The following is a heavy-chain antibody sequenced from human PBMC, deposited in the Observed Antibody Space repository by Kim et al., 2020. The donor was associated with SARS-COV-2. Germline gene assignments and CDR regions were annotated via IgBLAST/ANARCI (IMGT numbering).Heavy chain of an antibody. Sequence: ASVKVSCKASGYTFTSYGISWVRQAPGQGLEWMGWISAYNGNTNYAQKLQGRVTMTTDTSTSTAYMELRSLRSDDTAVYYCARGLEGVVPAAPGLWGQGTLVTVSS. CDR2: ISAYNGNT. D-gene: IGHD2-2*01. J-gene: IGHJ4*02. CDR1: GYTFTSYG. V-gene: IGHV1-18*04. CDR3: ARGLEGVVPAAPGL.